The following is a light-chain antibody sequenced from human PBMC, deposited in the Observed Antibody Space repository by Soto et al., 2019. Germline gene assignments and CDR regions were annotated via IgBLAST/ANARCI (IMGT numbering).Light chain of an antibody. Sequence: EIVLTQSPGTLSLSPWERATLSCRASQSVSSSYLAWYQQKPGQAPRLLIYGASSRATGIPDRFSGSGSGTDFTLTISRLEPEDFAVYYCHQRQRWPRTFGQGTKVDIK. CDR3: HQRQRWPRT. V-gene: IGKV3-20*01. J-gene: IGKJ1*01. CDR2: GAS. CDR1: QSVSSSY.